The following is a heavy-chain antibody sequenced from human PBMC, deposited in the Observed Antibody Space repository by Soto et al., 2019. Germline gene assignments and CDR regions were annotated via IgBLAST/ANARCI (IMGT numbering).Heavy chain of an antibody. J-gene: IGHJ4*02. CDR1: GGSIRSSCW. Sequence: QVQLEESGPGLVKPSGTLSLTCAVSGGSIRSSCWWAWVRQPPVKGLEWIGEIFHSGSTNYNPSHKSRVSISVDKSRNQFSLSLSSATAADTAVYYCARRPIVAAADEDFWGQGTLVTVSS. D-gene: IGHD6-25*01. CDR3: ARRPIVAAADEDF. CDR2: IFHSGST. V-gene: IGHV4-4*02.